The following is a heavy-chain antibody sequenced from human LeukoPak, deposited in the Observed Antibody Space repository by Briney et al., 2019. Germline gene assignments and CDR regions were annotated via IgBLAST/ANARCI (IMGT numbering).Heavy chain of an antibody. CDR2: IQYDGSNK. CDR1: GFTFSSYG. J-gene: IGHJ4*02. D-gene: IGHD2-8*01. Sequence: GGSLRLSCAASGFTFSSYGMHWVRQAPGKGLEWVAYIQYDGSNKCHADSVKGRFTISRDNSKNTLSLQMSSLRAEDTAVYYCARDLLMVHASHWGQGTLVTVSS. V-gene: IGHV3-30*02. CDR3: ARDLLMVHASH.